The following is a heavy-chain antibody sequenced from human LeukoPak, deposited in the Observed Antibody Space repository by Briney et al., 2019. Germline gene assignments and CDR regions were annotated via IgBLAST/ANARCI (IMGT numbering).Heavy chain of an antibody. J-gene: IGHJ4*02. CDR3: ARQRGSGCLDY. CDR1: RFTLSNYW. D-gene: IGHD6-19*01. Sequence: GGSLRLSCAASRFTLSNYWMSWVRQAPGKGLEWVANIRQDGSETYYVDSVKGRFTISRDNAKNSLSLQMNSLRAEDTAVYYCARQRGSGCLDYWGQGTLATVSS. V-gene: IGHV3-7*01. CDR2: IRQDGSET.